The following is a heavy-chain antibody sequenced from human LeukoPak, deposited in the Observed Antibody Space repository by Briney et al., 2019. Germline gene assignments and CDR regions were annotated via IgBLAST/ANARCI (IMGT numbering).Heavy chain of an antibody. CDR2: ISSGSNYI. CDR1: GLTFSIYT. CDR3: ARECHGDQGYGMDV. Sequence: PGGSLRLSCAASGLTFSIYTMNWVRQAPGKGLEWVSYISSGSNYIYYADSEKGRFTISRDNAKNSLYLQMNSLRAEDTAVYYCARECHGDQGYGMDVWGQGTTVTVSS. D-gene: IGHD4-17*01. J-gene: IGHJ6*02. V-gene: IGHV3-21*01.